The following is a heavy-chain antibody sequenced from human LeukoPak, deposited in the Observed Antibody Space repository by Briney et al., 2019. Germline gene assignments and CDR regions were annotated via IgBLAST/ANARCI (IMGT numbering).Heavy chain of an antibody. Sequence: PGGSLRLSCAASGFTFSSYAMSWVRQAPGKGLEWVSAISGSGGSTYYADSVKGRFTISRDNSKNTLYLQMNSLRAEDTAVYYCAKGSRVFGGNLYYYYYYYMDVSGKGTTVTVSS. CDR1: GFTFSSYA. D-gene: IGHD4-23*01. V-gene: IGHV3-23*01. CDR2: ISGSGGST. J-gene: IGHJ6*03. CDR3: AKGSRVFGGNLYYYYYYYMDV.